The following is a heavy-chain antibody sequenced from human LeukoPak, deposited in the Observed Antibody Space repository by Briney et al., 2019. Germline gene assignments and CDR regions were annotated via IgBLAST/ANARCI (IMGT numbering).Heavy chain of an antibody. V-gene: IGHV4-59*01. CDR3: ARGDYDFWSCSRFDP. CDR1: GGSISSYY. D-gene: IGHD3-3*01. CDR2: IYYSGST. J-gene: IGHJ5*02. Sequence: SETLSLTCTVSGGSISSYYWSWIRQPPGKGLEWIGYIYYSGSTNYNPSLKSRVTISVDTSKNQFSLKLSSVTAADTAVYYCARGDYDFWSCSRFDPWGQGTLVTVSS.